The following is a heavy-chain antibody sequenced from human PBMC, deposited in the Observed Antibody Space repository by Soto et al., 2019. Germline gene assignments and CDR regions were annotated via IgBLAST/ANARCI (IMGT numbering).Heavy chain of an antibody. D-gene: IGHD5-12*01. CDR1: GYTFTGYY. Sequence: GASVKVSCKASGYTFTGYYMHWVRQAPGQGLEWMGWINPNSGGTNYAQKFQGWVTMTRDTSISTAYMELSRLRSDDTAVYYCARERRGDGYNSWYYGMDVWGQGTTVTVSS. V-gene: IGHV1-2*04. J-gene: IGHJ6*02. CDR3: ARERRGDGYNSWYYGMDV. CDR2: INPNSGGT.